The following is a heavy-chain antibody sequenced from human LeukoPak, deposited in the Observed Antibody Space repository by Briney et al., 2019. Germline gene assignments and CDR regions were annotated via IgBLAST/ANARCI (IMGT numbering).Heavy chain of an antibody. CDR2: IHYDGSNK. CDR1: GFTLSSYG. J-gene: IGHJ4*02. D-gene: IGHD1-1*01. Sequence: GGSLRLSCAASGFTLSSYGMHWVRQAPGKGLEWVAFIHYDGSNKYYADSVKGRFTISRDNSKNTLYLQMNSLRAEDTAVYYCAKEVRTTGYFDYWGQGTLVTVSS. CDR3: AKEVRTTGYFDY. V-gene: IGHV3-30*02.